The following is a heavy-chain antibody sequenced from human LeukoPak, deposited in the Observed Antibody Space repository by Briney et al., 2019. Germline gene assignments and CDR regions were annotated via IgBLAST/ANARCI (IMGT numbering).Heavy chain of an antibody. Sequence: ASVKVSCKASGYTFTAYYMHWVRQAPGQGLEWLGWINPNSGGTNYAQKFEGRVTMTSDTSITTAYMELSRLSSDDTAVYYCASSVSSRWAVIDYWGQGTLVTVSS. CDR1: GYTFTAYY. CDR2: INPNSGGT. V-gene: IGHV1-2*02. CDR3: ASSVSSRWAVIDY. D-gene: IGHD6-13*01. J-gene: IGHJ4*02.